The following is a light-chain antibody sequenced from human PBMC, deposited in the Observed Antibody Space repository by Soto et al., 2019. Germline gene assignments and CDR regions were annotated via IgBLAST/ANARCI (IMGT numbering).Light chain of an antibody. V-gene: IGKV1-39*01. CDR1: QSISSY. CDR3: QQSYTTPRT. CDR2: AAS. J-gene: IGKJ2*01. Sequence: DIPMTQSPSSLSASEGDRVTITCRASQSISSYLNWYQQKPGKAPKLLIYAASSLQSGVPSRFSGSGSGTDFTLTISSLQPEDFATYYCQQSYTTPRTFGQGTKLEIK.